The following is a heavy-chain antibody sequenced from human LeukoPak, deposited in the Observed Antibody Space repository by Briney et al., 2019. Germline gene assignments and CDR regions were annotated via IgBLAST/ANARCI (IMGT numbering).Heavy chain of an antibody. CDR3: ARGRRMGSSQGRWFDP. CDR2: IYYSGYT. Sequence: PSETLSLTCTVSGGSISSSSYYWGWIRQPPGKGLEWIGSIYYSGYTYYNPSLKSRVTISVDTSKNQFSLKLSSVTAADTAVYYCARGRRMGSSQGRWFDPWGQGTLVTVSS. D-gene: IGHD1-26*01. CDR1: GGSISSSSYY. J-gene: IGHJ5*02. V-gene: IGHV4-39*07.